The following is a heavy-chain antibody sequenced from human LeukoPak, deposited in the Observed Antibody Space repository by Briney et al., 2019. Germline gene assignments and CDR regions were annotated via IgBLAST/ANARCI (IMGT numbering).Heavy chain of an antibody. V-gene: IGHV3-21*01. CDR2: ISSSSSYI. Sequence: GGSLRLSCAASGFTFSSYSMNWVRQAPGKGLEWVSCISSSSSYIYYADSVKGRFTISRDNAKNSLYLQMNSLRAEDTAVYYCARDYLRTTVTTDAFDIWGQGTMVTVSS. J-gene: IGHJ3*02. D-gene: IGHD4-17*01. CDR3: ARDYLRTTVTTDAFDI. CDR1: GFTFSSYS.